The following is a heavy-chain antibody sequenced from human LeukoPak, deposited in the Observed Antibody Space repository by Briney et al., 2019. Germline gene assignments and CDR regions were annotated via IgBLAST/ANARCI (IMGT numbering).Heavy chain of an antibody. Sequence: GGSLRLSCAASGFAFCSYDMTWVRQAPGEGVGGVSNISGSGGSTYYADSVKGRLTISRDNSKNTLYLQMNSLRAEDTAVYYCAKDNGWQQVINYFDKWGQGTLVTVSS. CDR1: GFAFCSYD. CDR2: ISGSGGST. CDR3: AKDNGWQQVINYFDK. D-gene: IGHD6-13*01. J-gene: IGHJ4*02. V-gene: IGHV3-23*01.